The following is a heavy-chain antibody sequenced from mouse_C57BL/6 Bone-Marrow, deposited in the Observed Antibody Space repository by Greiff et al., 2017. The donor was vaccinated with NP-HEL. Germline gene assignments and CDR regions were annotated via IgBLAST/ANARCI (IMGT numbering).Heavy chain of an antibody. CDR3: ARVTTVVADDWYFDV. D-gene: IGHD1-1*01. Sequence: ESGPGLVKPSQSLSLTCSVTGYSITSGYYWNWIRQFPGNKLEWMGYISYDGSNNYNPSLKNRISITRDTSKNQFFLKLNSVTTEDTATYYCARVTTVVADDWYFDVWGTGTTVTVSS. J-gene: IGHJ1*03. CDR1: GYSITSGYY. V-gene: IGHV3-6*01. CDR2: ISYDGSN.